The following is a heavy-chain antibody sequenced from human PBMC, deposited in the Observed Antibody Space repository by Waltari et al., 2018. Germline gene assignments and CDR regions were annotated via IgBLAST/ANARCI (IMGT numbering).Heavy chain of an antibody. CDR2: IHSGGRT. V-gene: IGHV3-23*03. D-gene: IGHD3-22*01. J-gene: IGHJ4*02. CDR3: AKAGGQFLLQYYFDS. Sequence: EVQLLESGGGLLQPGGSLRLSCAASGFTFSEYAMSWVSQAPGKGLEWVSVIHSGGRTHYAVSVKGRFTVSRDDSKNTLYLQMNSLRVEDTARYFCAKAGGQFLLQYYFDSWGQGTLVTVSS. CDR1: GFTFSEYA.